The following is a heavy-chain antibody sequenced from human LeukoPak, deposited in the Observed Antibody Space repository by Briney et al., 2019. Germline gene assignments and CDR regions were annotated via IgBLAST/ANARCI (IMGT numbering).Heavy chain of an antibody. J-gene: IGHJ4*02. CDR1: GGSFSGYY. D-gene: IGHD6-19*01. V-gene: IGHV4-34*01. CDR2: INHSGST. CDR3: ACSYSRGWDPPPQ. Sequence: SETLSLTCAVYGGSFSGYYWSWIRQPPGKGLEWIGEINHSGSTNYNPSLKSRVTISVDTSKNQFSLKLSSVTAADTAVYYCACSYSRGWDPPPQWGQGTLVTVSS.